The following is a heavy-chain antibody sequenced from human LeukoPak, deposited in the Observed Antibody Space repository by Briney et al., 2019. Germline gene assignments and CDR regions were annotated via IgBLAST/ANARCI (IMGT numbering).Heavy chain of an antibody. Sequence: GRSLRLSCAASGFTFSSYGMHWVRQAPGKGLEWVAVIWYDGSNKYYADSVKGRFTISRDNSKNTLYLQMNSLRAEDTAVYYCARGGEQLLWFGELFLRPTHDAFDIWGQGTMVTVSS. CDR1: GFTFSSYG. J-gene: IGHJ3*02. V-gene: IGHV3-33*01. CDR2: IWYDGSNK. D-gene: IGHD3-10*01. CDR3: ARGGEQLLWFGELFLRPTHDAFDI.